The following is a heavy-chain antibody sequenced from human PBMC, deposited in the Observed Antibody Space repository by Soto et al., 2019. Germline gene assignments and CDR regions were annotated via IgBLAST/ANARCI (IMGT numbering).Heavy chain of an antibody. CDR2: IYYSGST. J-gene: IGHJ6*02. CDR1: GGSISSGDYY. D-gene: IGHD6-13*01. Sequence: SETLSLTCTVSGGSISSGDYYWSWIRQPPGKGLEWIGYIYYSGSTYYNPSLKSRVTISVDTSKNQFSLKLSSVTAADTAVYYCAVPWGIAAAGTRSEVYYYYGMDVWGQGTTVTVSS. V-gene: IGHV4-30-4*01. CDR3: AVPWGIAAAGTRSEVYYYYGMDV.